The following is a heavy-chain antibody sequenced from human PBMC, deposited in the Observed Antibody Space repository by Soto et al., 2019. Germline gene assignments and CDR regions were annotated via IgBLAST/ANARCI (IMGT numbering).Heavy chain of an antibody. Sequence: EVQLVETGGGLIQPGGSLKLSCAATGFTVSRSMSWVRQAPGRGLECVSFIYDDGNTYYTDSVKGRFTISRDISKNTLYLQMDSLRVEDTAVYFCARDASGPFGYWGQGTPVTVSS. D-gene: IGHD6-25*01. CDR1: GFTVSRS. CDR3: ARDASGPFGY. J-gene: IGHJ4*02. V-gene: IGHV3-53*02. CDR2: IYDDGNT.